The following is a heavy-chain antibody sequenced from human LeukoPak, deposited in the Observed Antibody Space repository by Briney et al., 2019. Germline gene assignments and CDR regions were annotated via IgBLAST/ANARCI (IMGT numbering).Heavy chain of an antibody. CDR2: IYYSGST. Sequence: SETLSLTCTVSGGSISSSSYYWGWIRQPPGKGLEWIGSIYYSGSTYYNPSLKSRVTISVDTSKNQFSLKLSSVTAADTAVYYCARALASPIPYYYYYMDVWGKGTTVTISS. V-gene: IGHV4-39*07. CDR3: ARALASPIPYYYYYMDV. CDR1: GGSISSSSYY. J-gene: IGHJ6*03.